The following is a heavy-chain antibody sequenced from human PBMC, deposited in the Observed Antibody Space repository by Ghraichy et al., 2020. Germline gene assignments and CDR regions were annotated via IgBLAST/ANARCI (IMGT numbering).Heavy chain of an antibody. J-gene: IGHJ1*01. Sequence: GESLRLSCAASGFTFSNDWMHWVRQAPGKGLVWVSRINNDGTTYYLDSVRGRFTISRDNAKSTLFLQMNSLRAEDTGLYYRVRDYRAMANWGQGTQVTVSS. CDR1: GFTFSNDW. CDR3: VRDYRAMAN. CDR2: INNDGTT. D-gene: IGHD5-18*01. V-gene: IGHV3-74*01.